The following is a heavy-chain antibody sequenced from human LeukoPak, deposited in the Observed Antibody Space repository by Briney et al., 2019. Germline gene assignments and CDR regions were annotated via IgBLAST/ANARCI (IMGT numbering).Heavy chain of an antibody. V-gene: IGHV1-46*01. CDR2: INPSGGST. D-gene: IGHD3-22*01. J-gene: IGHJ3*02. CDR1: GYTFTDYY. CDR3: ARDNMIEYAFDI. Sequence: ASVKVSCKASGYTFTDYYMHWVRQAPGQGLEWMGIINPSGGSTSYAQKFQGRVTMTRDTSTSTVYMELSSLRSEDTAVYYCARDNMIEYAFDIWGQGTMVTVSS.